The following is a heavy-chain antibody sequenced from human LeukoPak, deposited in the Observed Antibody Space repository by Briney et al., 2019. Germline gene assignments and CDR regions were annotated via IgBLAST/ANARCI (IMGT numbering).Heavy chain of an antibody. CDR2: IIPIFGTA. CDR3: ARWGAGLGIAAAGYYFDY. CDR1: GGTFSSYA. V-gene: IGHV1-69*13. Sequence: GASVKVSCKASGGTFSSYAISWVRQAPGQGLEWMGGIIPIFGTANYAQKFQGRVTITADESTSTAYMELSSLRSEDTAVYYCARWGAGLGIAAAGYYFDYWGQGTLVTVSS. D-gene: IGHD6-13*01. J-gene: IGHJ4*02.